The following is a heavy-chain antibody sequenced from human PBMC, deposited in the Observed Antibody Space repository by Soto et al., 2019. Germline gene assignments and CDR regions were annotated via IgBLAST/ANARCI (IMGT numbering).Heavy chain of an antibody. V-gene: IGHV1-69*13. D-gene: IGHD2-2*01. CDR1: GGTFSSYA. J-gene: IGHJ6*02. CDR2: IIPIFGTA. Sequence: SVKVSCKASGGTFSSYAISWVRHAPGQGREWMGGIIPIFGTANYAQKFQGRVTITADESTSTAYMELSSLRSEDTAVYYCARGGVVPAARPTYYYGMDVWGQGTTVTVSS. CDR3: ARGGVVPAARPTYYYGMDV.